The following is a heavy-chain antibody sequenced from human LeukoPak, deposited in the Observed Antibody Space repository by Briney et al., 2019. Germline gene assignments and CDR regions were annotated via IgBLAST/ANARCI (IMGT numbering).Heavy chain of an antibody. D-gene: IGHD5-18*01. J-gene: IGHJ4*02. V-gene: IGHV3-15*07. CDR1: GFTFGNAW. Sequence: GGSLRLSCAASGFTFGNAWMNWVRQAPGKGLEWVGRIKSKTDGGTTDYAAPVKGRFTISRDDSKSMLYVQMNSLKTEDTAVYYCTTDVGTGYNYGYSLDDYWGQGTLVTVSS. CDR2: IKSKTDGGTT. CDR3: TTDVGTGYNYGYSLDDY.